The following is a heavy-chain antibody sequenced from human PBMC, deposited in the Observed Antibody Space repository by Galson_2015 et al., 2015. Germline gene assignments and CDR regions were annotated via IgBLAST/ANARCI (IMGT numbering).Heavy chain of an antibody. Sequence: SLRLSCAASGFTFSSYSMNWVCQAPGKGLVWVSRINSDGSSTSYADSVKGRFTISRDNAKNTLYLQMNSLRAEDTAVYYCARDLGSGGSCYYDYWGQGTLVTVSS. CDR3: ARDLGSGGSCYYDY. CDR2: INSDGSST. CDR1: GFTFSSYS. V-gene: IGHV3-74*01. J-gene: IGHJ4*02. D-gene: IGHD2-15*01.